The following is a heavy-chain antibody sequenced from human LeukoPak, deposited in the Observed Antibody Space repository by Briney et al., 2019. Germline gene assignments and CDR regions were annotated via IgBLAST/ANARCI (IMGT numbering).Heavy chain of an antibody. Sequence: ASVKVSCKASGYTFTGYYMHWVRQAPGQGLEWIGWINPNSGGTNYAQKFQGRVTMTRDTSISTAYMELSRLRSDDTAVYYCARMPPNDFWPKTYYFDYWGQGTLVTVSS. CDR3: ARMPPNDFWPKTYYFDY. V-gene: IGHV1-2*02. CDR1: GYTFTGYY. J-gene: IGHJ4*02. D-gene: IGHD3-3*01. CDR2: INPNSGGT.